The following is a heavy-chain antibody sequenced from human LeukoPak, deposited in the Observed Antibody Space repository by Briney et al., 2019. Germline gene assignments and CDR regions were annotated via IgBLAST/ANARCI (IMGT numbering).Heavy chain of an antibody. CDR2: IWPDGTNK. CDR3: ARERKAGAADY. D-gene: IGHD6-19*01. V-gene: IGHV3-33*01. J-gene: IGHJ4*02. Sequence: GRSLSLSCAASGFIFSSYGMPWVRQGPGKGLEWVAFIWPDGTNKYYRDSVKGRFTISGNNSKNTLYLQRNSLRAEDTAVYCCARERKAGAADYWGQGNLVTVSS. CDR1: GFIFSSYG.